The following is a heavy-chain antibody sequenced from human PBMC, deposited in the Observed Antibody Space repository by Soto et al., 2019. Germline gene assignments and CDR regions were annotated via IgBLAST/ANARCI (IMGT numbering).Heavy chain of an antibody. CDR2: INPNSGGT. CDR1: GYTFTENY. J-gene: IGHJ3*02. D-gene: IGHD1-26*01. Sequence: ASVKVSCKASGYTFTENYMHGVRQAPGQGLEWMGWINPNSGGTKYVQNFQGWVTMTRDTSISTAYMELSRLRSDDTAVYYCSRVGTSGNYYDAFDIWGQGTMVTVSS. V-gene: IGHV1-2*04. CDR3: SRVGTSGNYYDAFDI.